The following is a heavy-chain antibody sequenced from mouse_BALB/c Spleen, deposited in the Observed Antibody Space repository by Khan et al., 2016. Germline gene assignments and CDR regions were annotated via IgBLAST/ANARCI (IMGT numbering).Heavy chain of an antibody. CDR2: INPSTGYT. CDR1: GYNFTSYW. D-gene: IGHD2-10*01. J-gene: IGHJ4*01. CDR3: AIRSPYYGNYWGAMYY. V-gene: IGHV1-7*01. Sequence: QVQLQQSGAELAKPGASVKMSCKASGYNFTSYWMHWVKQRPGQGLEWIGYINPSTGYTEYNQTFKDKATLTADKSSRTAYMQLSSLTSEDSAVYYCAIRSPYYGNYWGAMYYWGQGTSVTVSS.